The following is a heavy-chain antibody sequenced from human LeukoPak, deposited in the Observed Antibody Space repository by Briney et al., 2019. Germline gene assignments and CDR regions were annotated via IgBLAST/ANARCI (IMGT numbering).Heavy chain of an antibody. Sequence: GESLKISCKGSGYSFTSYWIGWVRQMPGKGLEWMGLIYPGDSDTRYSPSFQGQVTISADKSISTAYLQWSSLKASDTAMYYCARIAQYYYDSSHFDYWGQGTLVTVSS. CDR1: GYSFTSYW. J-gene: IGHJ4*02. V-gene: IGHV5-51*01. CDR2: IYPGDSDT. CDR3: ARIAQYYYDSSHFDY. D-gene: IGHD3-22*01.